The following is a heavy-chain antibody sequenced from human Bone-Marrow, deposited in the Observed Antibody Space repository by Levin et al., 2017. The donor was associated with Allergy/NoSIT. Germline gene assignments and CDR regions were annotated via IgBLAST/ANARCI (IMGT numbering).Heavy chain of an antibody. Sequence: GGSLRLSCAASGFTLGGYDMLWVRQAPGKGLEWVADISFDGKKKNYIASVKGRFTISRDNSNSMVYLQMDSLTPEDTGLYFCARDLSHATDLPFFDQWGHGTLVTVSS. CDR3: ARDLSHATDLPFFDQ. J-gene: IGHJ4*01. V-gene: IGHV3-30*03. CDR1: GFTLGGYD. CDR2: ISFDGKKK. D-gene: IGHD2-21*02.